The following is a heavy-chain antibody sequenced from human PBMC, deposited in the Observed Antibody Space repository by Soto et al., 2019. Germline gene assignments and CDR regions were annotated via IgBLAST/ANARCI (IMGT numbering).Heavy chain of an antibody. CDR3: ARVGTRRAAAGRRFSNWFDP. CDR1: GGSFSGYY. D-gene: IGHD6-13*01. CDR2: INHSGST. Sequence: SETLSLTCAFYGGSFSGYYWSWIRQPPGKGLEWIGEINHSGSTNYNPSLKSRVTISVDTSKNQFSLKLSSVTAADTAVYYCARVGTRRAAAGRRFSNWFDPWGQGTLVTVSS. V-gene: IGHV4-34*01. J-gene: IGHJ5*02.